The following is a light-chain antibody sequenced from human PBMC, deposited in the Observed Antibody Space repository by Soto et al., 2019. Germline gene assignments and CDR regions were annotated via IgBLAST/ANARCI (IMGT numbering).Light chain of an antibody. CDR3: QQCATSPPT. V-gene: IGKV3-20*01. J-gene: IGKJ1*01. Sequence: EIVLTQSPGTLRLSPGERATLSCRASHSVSSSYLAWNQQKSGQAPRLLIYGASSRATGIPDRFSGSGSGTDFTLTISRLEPEDFAVYYCQQCATSPPTFGQGTKVDIK. CDR1: HSVSSSY. CDR2: GAS.